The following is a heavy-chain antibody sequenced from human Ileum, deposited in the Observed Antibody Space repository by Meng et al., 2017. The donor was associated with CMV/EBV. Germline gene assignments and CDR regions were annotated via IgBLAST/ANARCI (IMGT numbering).Heavy chain of an antibody. CDR1: GSSISSSGPY. Sequence: TVCGSSISSSGPYCGWLRQPPGQGLEWIGSIYYSGSTYYNPSLKSRVTISVDTSKNQFSLKLSSVTAADTAVYYCARHSAMTSVSLGAWGQGTLVTVSS. CDR3: ARHSAMTSVSLGA. J-gene: IGHJ5*02. D-gene: IGHD4-11*01. V-gene: IGHV4-39*01. CDR2: IYYSGST.